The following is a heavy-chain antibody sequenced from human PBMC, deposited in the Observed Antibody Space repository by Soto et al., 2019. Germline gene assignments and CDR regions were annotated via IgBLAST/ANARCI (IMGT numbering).Heavy chain of an antibody. V-gene: IGHV3-30-3*01. CDR2: ISYDGSNK. CDR3: ARDVTPYIVANLVDY. J-gene: IGHJ4*02. Sequence: GGSLRLSCAASGFTFSSYAMHWVRQAPGKGLEWVAVISYDGSNKYYADSVKGRFTISRDNSKNTLYLQMNSLRAEDTAVYYCARDVTPYIVANLVDYWGQGTLVTVSS. D-gene: IGHD5-12*01. CDR1: GFTFSSYA.